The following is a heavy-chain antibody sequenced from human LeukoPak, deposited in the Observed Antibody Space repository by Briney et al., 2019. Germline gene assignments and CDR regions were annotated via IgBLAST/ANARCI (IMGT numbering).Heavy chain of an antibody. CDR3: AKDKRVTMVRGVIIPYGMDV. V-gene: IGHV3-23*01. CDR1: GFTFSSYA. J-gene: IGHJ6*04. CDR2: ISGSGGST. Sequence: PGGSLRLSCAASGFTFSSYAMSWVRQAPGKGLEWVSAISGSGGSTYYADSVKGRFTISRDNSKNTLYLQMNSLRAEGTAVYYCAKDKRVTMVRGVIIPYGMDVWGKGTTVTVSS. D-gene: IGHD3-10*01.